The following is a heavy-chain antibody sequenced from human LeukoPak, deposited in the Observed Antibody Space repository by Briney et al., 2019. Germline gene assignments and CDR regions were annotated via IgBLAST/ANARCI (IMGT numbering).Heavy chain of an antibody. V-gene: IGHV3-11*04. Sequence: GGSLRLSCAASGFTFSDYYMSWIRQAPGKGLEWVSSISSSGTYLYYADSVKGRFTISRDNAKDSLYLQMNSLRVEDTAVYFCARGLFGVINPTDYWGQGTLVTVSS. CDR1: GFTFSDYY. CDR2: ISSSGTYL. D-gene: IGHD3-3*01. J-gene: IGHJ4*02. CDR3: ARGLFGVINPTDY.